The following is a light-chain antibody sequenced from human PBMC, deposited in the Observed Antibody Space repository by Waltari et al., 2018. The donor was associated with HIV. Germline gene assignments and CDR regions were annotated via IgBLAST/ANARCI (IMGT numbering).Light chain of an antibody. J-gene: IGLJ1*01. CDR2: QDN. CDR3: QAWDTSTGV. CDR1: KLGDKY. V-gene: IGLV3-1*01. Sequence: SYELIQPPSVSVSPGQTATITCSGDKLGDKYVCWYQQKPGQSPVLVVYQDNKRPSGIPERFSGSDTGNTATLTINGTQAVDECDYYCQAWDTSTGVFGAGTKVSVL.